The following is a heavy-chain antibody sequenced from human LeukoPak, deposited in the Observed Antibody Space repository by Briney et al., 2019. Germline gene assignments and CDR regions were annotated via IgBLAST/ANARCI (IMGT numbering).Heavy chain of an antibody. J-gene: IGHJ4*02. CDR1: GLTLSNVW. Sequence: PGGSLRLSCAVSGLTLSNVWMNWVRQAPEKGLEWVGRIKSKSAGGTTDFAAPVKGRFTISRDDSKNTLYLQMNSLKTEDTAVYYCTTDKWAWNYEFRPLVNPTNDYWGQGTLVTVSS. CDR2: IKSKSAGGTT. D-gene: IGHD1-7*01. V-gene: IGHV3-15*07. CDR3: TTDKWAWNYEFRPLVNPTNDY.